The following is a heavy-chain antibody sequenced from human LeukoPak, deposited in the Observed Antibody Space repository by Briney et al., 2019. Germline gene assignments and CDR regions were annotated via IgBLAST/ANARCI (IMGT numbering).Heavy chain of an antibody. CDR3: ARVNWAGGAGGFDY. Sequence: QTGGSLRLSCAASGFTVSSNYMSWVRQAPGKGLEWVSVIYSGGSTYYADSVKGRFTISRDNSKNTLYLQMNSLRAEDTAVYYCARVNWAGGAGGFDYWGQGTLVTVSS. V-gene: IGHV3-53*01. J-gene: IGHJ4*02. CDR1: GFTVSSNY. D-gene: IGHD6-19*01. CDR2: IYSGGST.